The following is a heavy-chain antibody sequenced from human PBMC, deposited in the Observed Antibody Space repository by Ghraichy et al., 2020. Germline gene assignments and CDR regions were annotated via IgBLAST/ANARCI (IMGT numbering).Heavy chain of an antibody. V-gene: IGHV3-11*01. J-gene: IGHJ5*02. CDR2: ISSSGSTI. CDR3: ARSSTKSEDIVVVPAAKFRSGFDP. Sequence: GGSLRLSCAASGFTFSDYYMSWIRQAPGKGLEWVSYISSSGSTIYYADSVKGRFTISRDNAKNSLYLQMNSLRAEDTAVYYCARSSTKSEDIVVVPAAKFRSGFDPWGQGTLVTVSS. D-gene: IGHD2-2*01. CDR1: GFTFSDYY.